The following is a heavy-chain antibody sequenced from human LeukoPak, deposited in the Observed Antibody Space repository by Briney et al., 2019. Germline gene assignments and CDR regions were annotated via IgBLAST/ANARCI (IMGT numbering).Heavy chain of an antibody. J-gene: IGHJ4*02. V-gene: IGHV3-15*01. Sequence: PGGSLRLSCAAPGFTFNNAWMSWVRQAPGKGLEWVGRIKSKTDGGTTDYAAPVKGRFTISRDDSKNTLYLQMNSLKTEDTAVYYCITFSMIVVVITDWGQGILVTVSS. D-gene: IGHD3-22*01. CDR3: ITFSMIVVVITD. CDR2: IKSKTDGGTT. CDR1: GFTFNNAW.